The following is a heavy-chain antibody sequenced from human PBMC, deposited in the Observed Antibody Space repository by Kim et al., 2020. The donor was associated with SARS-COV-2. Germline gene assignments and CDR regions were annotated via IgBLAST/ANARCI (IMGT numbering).Heavy chain of an antibody. CDR1: GYNFMDYW. Sequence: GESLKISCNVSGYNFMDYWIAWVRQMPGKGLEWMGIIYPGDSDTRYSPSFHGQVTISVDKSISTAYLQWSSLKASDTAMYYCARQDILECKYCYNYWGQGALVTVSS. J-gene: IGHJ4*02. D-gene: IGHD5-12*01. V-gene: IGHV5-51*01. CDR2: IYPGDSDT. CDR3: ARQDILECKYCYNY.